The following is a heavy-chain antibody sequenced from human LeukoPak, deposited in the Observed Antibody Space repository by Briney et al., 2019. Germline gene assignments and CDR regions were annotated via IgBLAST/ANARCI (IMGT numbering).Heavy chain of an antibody. V-gene: IGHV1-18*01. CDR3: ARTDYSNFYYYYYGMDV. Sequence: ASVKVSCKASGYTFTSYGISWVRQAPGQGLEWMGWISAYNGNTNYAQKLQGRVTMTTDTSTSTAYMELRSLRSDDTAVYYCARTDYSNFYYYYYGMDVWGQGTTVTVSS. CDR1: GYTFTSYG. J-gene: IGHJ6*02. D-gene: IGHD4-11*01. CDR2: ISAYNGNT.